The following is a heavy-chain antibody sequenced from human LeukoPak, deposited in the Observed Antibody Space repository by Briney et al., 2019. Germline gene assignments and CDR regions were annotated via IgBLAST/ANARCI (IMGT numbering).Heavy chain of an antibody. J-gene: IGHJ4*02. Sequence: GGSLRLSCAASGFTFSSYWMHWVRQAPGKGLVWVSRINSDGSSTSYADSVKGRFTISRDNAKNTLYLQMNSLRAEDTAVYYCARVDYGDYGGLFDYWGQGTLVTVSS. V-gene: IGHV3-74*01. CDR1: GFTFSSYW. CDR2: INSDGSST. CDR3: ARVDYGDYGGLFDY. D-gene: IGHD4-17*01.